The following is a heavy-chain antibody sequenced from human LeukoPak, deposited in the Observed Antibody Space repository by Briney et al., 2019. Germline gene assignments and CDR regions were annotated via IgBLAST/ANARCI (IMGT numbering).Heavy chain of an antibody. CDR2: ISYDGSNK. CDR1: GFTFSTYN. CDR3: TRDWSGSYDGDDY. J-gene: IGHJ4*02. Sequence: GGSLRLSCAASGFTFSTYNMNWVRQAPGKGLEWVAVISYDGSNKYYADSVKGRFTISRDNSKNTLYLQMNSLRAEDTAVYYCTRDWSGSYDGDDYWGQGTLVTVSS. V-gene: IGHV3-30-3*01. D-gene: IGHD1-26*01.